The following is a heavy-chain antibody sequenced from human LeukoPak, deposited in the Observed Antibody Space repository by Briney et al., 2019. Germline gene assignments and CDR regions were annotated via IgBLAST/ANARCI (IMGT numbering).Heavy chain of an antibody. Sequence: ASVKVSCKVSGYTLTELSMHWVRQAPGKGLEWMGGFDPEDGETIYAQKFQGRVTMTEDTSTDTAYMELSSLRSEDTAVYYCATVARGDYDFWSGYNAFDIWGQGTMVTVSS. D-gene: IGHD3-3*01. CDR2: FDPEDGET. V-gene: IGHV1-24*01. J-gene: IGHJ3*02. CDR3: ATVARGDYDFWSGYNAFDI. CDR1: GYTLTELS.